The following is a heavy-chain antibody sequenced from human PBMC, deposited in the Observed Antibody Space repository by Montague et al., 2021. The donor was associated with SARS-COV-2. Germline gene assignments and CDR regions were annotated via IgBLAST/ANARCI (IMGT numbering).Heavy chain of an antibody. Sequence: SRRLSWSASGFTFGDYAMSWVRQAPGKGLEWVGFIRSKAYGGTTEYAASVKGRFTISRDDSKSIAYLQMNSLKTEDTAVYYCTRHVAAADPFDIWGQGTMVTVSS. CDR2: IRSKAYGGTT. D-gene: IGHD6-25*01. V-gene: IGHV3-49*04. J-gene: IGHJ3*02. CDR3: TRHVAAADPFDI. CDR1: GFTFGDYA.